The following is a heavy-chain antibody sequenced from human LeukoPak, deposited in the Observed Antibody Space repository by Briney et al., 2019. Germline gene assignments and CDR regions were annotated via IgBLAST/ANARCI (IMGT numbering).Heavy chain of an antibody. CDR2: ICYSGST. CDR3: ARGRQYFDH. J-gene: IGHJ4*02. CDR1: GGSISSSSYC. Sequence: SETLSLTCTVSGGSISSSSYCWGWIRQPPGKGLEWIGSICYSGSTFYNPSLKSRVTLSVDTSKNQFSLKLSSVTAADTAVYYCARGRQYFDHWGQGTLVTVSS. V-gene: IGHV4-39*07.